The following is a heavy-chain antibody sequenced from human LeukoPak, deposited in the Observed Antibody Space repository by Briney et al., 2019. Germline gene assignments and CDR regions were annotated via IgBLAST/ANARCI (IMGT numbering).Heavy chain of an antibody. CDR1: GGTFSSYA. D-gene: IGHD2-15*01. CDR2: IIPIFGTA. V-gene: IGHV1-69*05. J-gene: IGHJ2*01. CDR3: APTWGGGSRYFDL. Sequence: ASVKVSCKASGGTFSSYAISWVRQAPGQGLEWMGRIIPIFGTANYAQKFQGRVTITTDESTSTAYMELSSLRSEDTAVYYCAPTWGGGSRYFDLWGRGTLVTVSS.